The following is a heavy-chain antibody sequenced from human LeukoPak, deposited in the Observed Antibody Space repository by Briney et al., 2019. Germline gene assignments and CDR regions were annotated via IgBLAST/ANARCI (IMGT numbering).Heavy chain of an antibody. CDR1: GFTFSSYA. Sequence: GGSLRLSCAASGFTFSSYAISWVRQAPGKGLEWVSAISGSGGSTYYADSVKGRFTISRDNSKNTLYLQMNSLRAEDTAVYYCAKVTSGDYAAFDIWGQGTMVTVSS. J-gene: IGHJ3*02. CDR2: ISGSGGST. D-gene: IGHD2-21*02. CDR3: AKVTSGDYAAFDI. V-gene: IGHV3-23*01.